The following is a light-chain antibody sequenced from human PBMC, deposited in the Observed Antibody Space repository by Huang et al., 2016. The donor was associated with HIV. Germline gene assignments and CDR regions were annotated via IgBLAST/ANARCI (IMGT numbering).Light chain of an antibody. CDR2: GAS. V-gene: IGKV3-15*01. CDR3: QQYNNWPPTWT. J-gene: IGKJ1*01. Sequence: EIVMTQSPATLSVSPGERAILSCRASQRVSSNLAWYQQKPGQAPRRLIYGASTRATGIPAKFSGSGSGTEFTLTISSLQSEDFAIYYCQQYNNWPPTWTFGQGTKVEIK. CDR1: QRVSSN.